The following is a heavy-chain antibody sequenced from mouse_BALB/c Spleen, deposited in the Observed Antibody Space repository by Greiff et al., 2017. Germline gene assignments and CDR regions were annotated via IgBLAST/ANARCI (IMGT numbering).Heavy chain of an antibody. CDR1: GYTFTSYW. D-gene: IGHD1-1*01. V-gene: IGHV1-7*01. Sequence: VQLQQSGAELAKPVASVKMSCKASGYTFTSYWMHWVKQRPGQGLEWIGYINPSTGYTEYNRKFKDKATLTADKSSSTAYMQLSSLTSEDSAVYYCARFITTVGRYFDYWGQGTTLTVSS. CDR2: INPSTGYT. J-gene: IGHJ2*01. CDR3: ARFITTVGRYFDY.